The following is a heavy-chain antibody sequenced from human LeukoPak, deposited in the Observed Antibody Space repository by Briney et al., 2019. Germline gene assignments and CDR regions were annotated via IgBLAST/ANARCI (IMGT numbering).Heavy chain of an antibody. D-gene: IGHD2-21*01. CDR3: AKVADVVNWFDP. CDR2: IHPADSET. Sequence: GESLRISCQASGYSFNTFWIGWVRQMPGQGLEWMGAIHPADSETRYSPSFQGQVTISADKSIKTTYLQWRSLKASDTGIYYCAKVADVVNWFDPWGQGTLVTVSS. J-gene: IGHJ5*02. CDR1: GYSFNTFW. V-gene: IGHV5-51*01.